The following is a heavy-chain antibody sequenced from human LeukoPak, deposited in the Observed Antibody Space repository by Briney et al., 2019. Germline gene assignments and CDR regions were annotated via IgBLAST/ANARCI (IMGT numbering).Heavy chain of an antibody. CDR2: MNEDGSRK. V-gene: IGHV3-7*01. J-gene: IGHJ4*02. CDR1: GFTFSDYW. CDR3: ARTVAGHPHDYFDS. D-gene: IGHD6-19*01. Sequence: GGSLSLSCAASGFTFSDYWMSWVRQAPGKGPERVAHMNEDGSRKYFVDSVRGRFSISRDNTENSLYLHMSSLRVEDTDVYYCARTVAGHPHDYFDSWGQGTLVTVSS.